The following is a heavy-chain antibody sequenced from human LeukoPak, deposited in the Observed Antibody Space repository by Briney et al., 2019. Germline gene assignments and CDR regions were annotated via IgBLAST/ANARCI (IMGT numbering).Heavy chain of an antibody. D-gene: IGHD3-10*01. Sequence: SETLSLTCTVSGGSISSSSYYWGWIRQPPGKGLEWIGGIYYSGSTYYDPSLKSRVTISLDTSKNQFSLKLSSVTAADTAVYYCAAMIRGPYPIDYWGQGTLVTVSS. CDR1: GGSISSSSYY. J-gene: IGHJ4*02. V-gene: IGHV4-39*07. CDR3: AAMIRGPYPIDY. CDR2: IYYSGST.